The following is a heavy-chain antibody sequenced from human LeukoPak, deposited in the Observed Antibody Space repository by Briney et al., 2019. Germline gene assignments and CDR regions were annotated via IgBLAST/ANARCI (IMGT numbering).Heavy chain of an antibody. D-gene: IGHD4-17*01. Sequence: SETLSLTCTVSGGSISSSSYYWGWIRQPPGKGLEWIGSIYYSGSTYYNPSLKSRVTISVDTSKNQFSLRLSSVTAADTAVYYCARKGVGYGDYFPPNWFDPWGQGTLVTVSS. J-gene: IGHJ5*02. CDR3: ARKGVGYGDYFPPNWFDP. V-gene: IGHV4-39*07. CDR2: IYYSGST. CDR1: GGSISSSSYY.